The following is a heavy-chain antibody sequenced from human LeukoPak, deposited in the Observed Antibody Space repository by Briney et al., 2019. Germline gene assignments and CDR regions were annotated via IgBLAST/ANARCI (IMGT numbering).Heavy chain of an antibody. J-gene: IGHJ4*02. D-gene: IGHD2-15*01. CDR3: ARSPGDIVVVVAATPFDH. V-gene: IGHV1-3*01. CDR2: INAGNGNT. Sequence: TSVKVSCKASGYTFTSYAMHWVRQAPGQRLEWMGWINAGNGNTKYSQKFQGRVTITRDTSASTAYMELSSLRSEDTAVYYCARSPGDIVVVVAATPFDHWGQGTLVTVSS. CDR1: GYTFTSYA.